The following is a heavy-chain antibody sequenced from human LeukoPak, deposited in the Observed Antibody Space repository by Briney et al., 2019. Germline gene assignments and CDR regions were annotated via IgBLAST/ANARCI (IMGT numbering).Heavy chain of an antibody. CDR3: AKAARLGPSHFDY. CDR1: GFTSTAYG. CDR2: VWVDGNNK. Sequence: GGSLRLSCAPSGFTSTAYGLHWVRQAPGMGLEWVAVVWVDGNNKFYADSVKGRFTISRDNSRSTLYLHMNSLRDDDTAVYYCAKAARLGPSHFDYWGRGTLVTVSS. J-gene: IGHJ4*02. V-gene: IGHV3-33*03. D-gene: IGHD6-25*01.